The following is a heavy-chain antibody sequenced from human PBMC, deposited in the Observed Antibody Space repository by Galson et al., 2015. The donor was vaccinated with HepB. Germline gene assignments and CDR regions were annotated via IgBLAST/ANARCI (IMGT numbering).Heavy chain of an antibody. CDR3: ATGASVWDAFDI. V-gene: IGHV1-24*01. Sequence: SVKVSCKVSGYTLTELSMHWVRQAPGKGLEWMGGFDPEDGETIYAQKFQGRVTMTEDTSTDTAYMELSSLRSEDTAVYYCATGASVWDAFDIWGQGTMVTVSS. CDR2: FDPEDGET. J-gene: IGHJ3*02. CDR1: GYTLTELS.